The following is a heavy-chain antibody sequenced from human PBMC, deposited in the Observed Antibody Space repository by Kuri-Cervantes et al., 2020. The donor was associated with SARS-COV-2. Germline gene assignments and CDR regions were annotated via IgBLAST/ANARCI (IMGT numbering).Heavy chain of an antibody. Sequence: GGSLRLSCAASGFTFSSYAMSWVRQAPGKGLEWVAVISYDGSNKYYADSVKGRFTISRDNSKNTMYLQMNSLRAEDTAVYYCARDLRLGKSLDYWGQGTLVTVSS. J-gene: IGHJ4*02. CDR2: ISYDGSNK. CDR3: ARDLRLGKSLDY. CDR1: GFTFSSYA. V-gene: IGHV3-30-3*01. D-gene: IGHD7-27*01.